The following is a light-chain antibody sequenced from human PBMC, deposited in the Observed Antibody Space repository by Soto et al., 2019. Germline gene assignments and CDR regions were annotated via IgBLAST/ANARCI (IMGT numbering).Light chain of an antibody. V-gene: IGLV2-11*01. CDR3: CSYAGSYTHVV. Sequence: QSALTQPRSVSGSPGQSVTISCTGTSSDVGVYNYVSWYQQHPGKAPKLMIYDVNKRPSGVPDRFSGSKSDNTASLTISGLQAEDEDDYYCCSYAGSYTHVVFGGGTKLTVL. J-gene: IGLJ2*01. CDR2: DVN. CDR1: SSDVGVYNY.